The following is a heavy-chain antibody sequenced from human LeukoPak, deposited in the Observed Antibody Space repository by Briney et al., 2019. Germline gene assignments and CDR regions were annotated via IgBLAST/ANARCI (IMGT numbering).Heavy chain of an antibody. CDR3: ARGRGDIVVVXXXXGGYYFDY. D-gene: IGHD2-2*01. CDR1: GGSFSGYY. CDR2: INHSGST. Sequence: NTSETLSLTCAVYGGSFSGYYWSWIRQPPGKGLEWIGEINHSGSTNYNPSLKSRVTISVDTSKNQFSLKLSSVTAADTAVYYCARGRGDIVVVXXXXGGYYFDYWGQGTLVTVSX. J-gene: IGHJ4*02. V-gene: IGHV4-34*01.